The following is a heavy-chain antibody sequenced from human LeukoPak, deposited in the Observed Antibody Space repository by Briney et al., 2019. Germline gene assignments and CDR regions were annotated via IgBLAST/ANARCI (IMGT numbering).Heavy chain of an antibody. CDR1: GGSISSGGYY. V-gene: IGHV4-30-2*01. J-gene: IGHJ4*02. CDR3: ARDQGGYDS. Sequence: SETLSLTCTVSGGSISSGGYYWSWIRQPPGKGLEWIGYIYHSGSTTYNPSLKSRVTISVDRSKNQFSLKLSSVTAADTAVYYCARDQGGYDSWGQGTLVTVSS. D-gene: IGHD5-12*01. CDR2: IYHSGST.